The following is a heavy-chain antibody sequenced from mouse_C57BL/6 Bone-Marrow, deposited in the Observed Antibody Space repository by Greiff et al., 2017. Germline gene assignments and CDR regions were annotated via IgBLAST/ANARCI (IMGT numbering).Heavy chain of an antibody. J-gene: IGHJ4*01. V-gene: IGHV5-17*01. CDR1: GFTFSDYG. CDR3: ASQFTTVVARYAMDY. CDR2: ISSGSSTI. D-gene: IGHD1-1*01. Sequence: DVKLVESGGGLVKPGGSLKLSCAASGFTFSDYGMHWVRQAPEKGLEWVAYISSGSSTIYYADTVKGRFTISRDNAKNTLFLQMTSLRSEDTAMYYCASQFTTVVARYAMDYWGQGTSVTVSS.